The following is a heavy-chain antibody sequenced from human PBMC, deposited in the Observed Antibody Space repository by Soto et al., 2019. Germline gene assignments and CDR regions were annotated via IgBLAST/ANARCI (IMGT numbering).Heavy chain of an antibody. CDR3: ARCMRENYYYYYYYMDV. D-gene: IGHD2-8*01. Sequence: GSGPTLVNPTETLTLTCTVSGFSLSNARMGVSWIRQPPGKALEWLAHIFSNDEKSYSTSLKSRLTISKDTSKSQVVLTMTNMDPVDTATYYCARCMRENYYYYYYYMDVWGKGTTVTVSS. CDR2: IFSNDEK. CDR1: GFSLSNARMG. J-gene: IGHJ6*03. V-gene: IGHV2-26*01.